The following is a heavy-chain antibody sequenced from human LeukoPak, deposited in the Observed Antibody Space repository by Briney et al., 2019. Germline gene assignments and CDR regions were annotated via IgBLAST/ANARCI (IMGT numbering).Heavy chain of an antibody. D-gene: IGHD3-10*01. CDR1: GFTFRGFL. CDR3: AKEVGGSGSF. Sequence: GGSLRLSCAASGFTFRGFLMTWVRQAPGKGLEWVANINQDGSKKYYVDSVKGRFTISRDNAKNSVYLQMNSLRVEDTAVYYCAKEVGGSGSFWGQGTLVTVSS. CDR2: INQDGSKK. J-gene: IGHJ4*02. V-gene: IGHV3-7*01.